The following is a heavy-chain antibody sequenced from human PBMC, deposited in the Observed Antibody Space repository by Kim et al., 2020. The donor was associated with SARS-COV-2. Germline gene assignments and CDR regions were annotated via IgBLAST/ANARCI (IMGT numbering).Heavy chain of an antibody. CDR3: ARERSVQYYYYGMDV. D-gene: IGHD3-3*01. CDR1: GGSISSYY. V-gene: IGHV4-59*13. CDR2: IYYSGST. Sequence: SETLSLTCTVSGGSISSYYWSWIRQPPGKGLEWIGYIYYSGSTNYNPSLKSRVTISVDTSKNQFSLKLSSVTAADTAVYYCARERSVQYYYYGMDVWGQGTTVTVSS. J-gene: IGHJ6*02.